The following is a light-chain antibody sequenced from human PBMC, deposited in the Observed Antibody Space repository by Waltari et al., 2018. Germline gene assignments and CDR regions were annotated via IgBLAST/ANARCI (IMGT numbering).Light chain of an antibody. CDR3: QQLSKSVT. CDR1: QSISSY. J-gene: IGKJ3*01. CDR2: DAS. Sequence: EIVLKQSPATLSLSPGDRATLSYRASQSISSYLDWYQQKPGQAPRLLISDASTRATGIPARFSGSGSVTDVTLTISSLGPEEFAIYYCQQLSKSVTCFPGTKVDMK. V-gene: IGKV3-11*01.